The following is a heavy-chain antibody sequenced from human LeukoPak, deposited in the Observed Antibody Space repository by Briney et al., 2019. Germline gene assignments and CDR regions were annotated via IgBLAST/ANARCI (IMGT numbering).Heavy chain of an antibody. CDR1: GYTFTSYY. Sequence: ASVEVSCKASGYTFTSYYMHWVRQAPGQGLEWMGIINPSGGSTSYAQKFQGRVTMTRDTSTSTVYMELSSLRSEDTAVYYCARDMGYCSGGSCPYYFDHWGQGTLVTVSS. CDR2: INPSGGST. V-gene: IGHV1-46*01. CDR3: ARDMGYCSGGSCPYYFDH. J-gene: IGHJ4*02. D-gene: IGHD2-15*01.